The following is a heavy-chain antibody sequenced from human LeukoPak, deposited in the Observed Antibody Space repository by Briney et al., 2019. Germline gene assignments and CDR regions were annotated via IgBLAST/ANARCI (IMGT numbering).Heavy chain of an antibody. CDR2: ISGSGSTT. D-gene: IGHD2-8*01. Sequence: GGSLRLSCVASGFSFSNFAVSWVRQAPGKGLEWVSSISGSGSTTHYADFVKGRFTISRDNSKNALFLQITNLRVEDAALYRCAKDQPPGGYTYGLGDSWGQGTLVTVSS. CDR1: GFSFSNFA. V-gene: IGHV3-23*01. CDR3: AKDQPPGGYTYGLGDS. J-gene: IGHJ4*02.